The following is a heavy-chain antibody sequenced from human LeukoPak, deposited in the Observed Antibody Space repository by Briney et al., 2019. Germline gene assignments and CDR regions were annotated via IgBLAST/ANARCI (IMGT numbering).Heavy chain of an antibody. V-gene: IGHV3-23*01. CDR1: GFTFSSYG. CDR2: ISGSGGST. Sequence: PGGSLRLSCAASGFTFSSYGMSWVRQAPGKGLEWVSAISGSGGSTYYADSVKGRFTISSDNSKNTLYLQMNSLRAEDTAVYYCAKDDQLLWFGELPRMNYFDYWGQGTLVTVSS. CDR3: AKDDQLLWFGELPRMNYFDY. D-gene: IGHD3-10*01. J-gene: IGHJ4*02.